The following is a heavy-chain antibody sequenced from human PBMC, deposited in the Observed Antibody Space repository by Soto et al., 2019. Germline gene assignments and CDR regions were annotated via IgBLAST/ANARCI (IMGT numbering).Heavy chain of an antibody. V-gene: IGHV4-30-2*01. CDR3: ASINAGTGGLYYYYGMDV. Sequence: SETLSLTCAVSGGSISSGGYSWSWIRQPPGKGLEWIGYIYHSGSTYYNPSLKSRVTISVDRSKNQFSLKLSSVTAADTAVYYCASINAGTGGLYYYYGMDVWGQGTTVTVSS. CDR1: GGSISSGGYS. J-gene: IGHJ6*02. CDR2: IYHSGST. D-gene: IGHD1-1*01.